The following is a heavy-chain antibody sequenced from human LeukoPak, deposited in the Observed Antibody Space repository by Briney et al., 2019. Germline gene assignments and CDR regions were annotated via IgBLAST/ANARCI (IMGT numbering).Heavy chain of an antibody. Sequence: ETLSLTCAVYGGSFSGYYWSWIRQPPGKGLEWVSAVSGSDDSTYYADSVKGRFTISRDNSKNTLYLQMNSLRAEDTAVYYCAKDRYSYGPNLFDYWGQGTLVTVSS. J-gene: IGHJ4*02. D-gene: IGHD5-18*01. V-gene: IGHV3-23*01. CDR3: AKDRYSYGPNLFDY. CDR1: GGSFSGYY. CDR2: VSGSDDST.